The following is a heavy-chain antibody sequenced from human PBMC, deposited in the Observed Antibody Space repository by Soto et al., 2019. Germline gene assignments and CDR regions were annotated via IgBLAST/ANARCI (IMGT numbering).Heavy chain of an antibody. CDR3: ARDDSSGWYYFDY. Sequence: PSQTPSLTCAISGDSVSSNSAAWNWIRQAPSRGLEWLGRTYYRSKWYNDYAVYVRSRITINPDTSKNQFSMQLNSVTPEDTAVFYCARDDSSGWYYFDYWGQGTLVTVSS. V-gene: IGHV6-1*01. CDR2: TYYRSKWYN. J-gene: IGHJ4*02. D-gene: IGHD6-13*01. CDR1: GDSVSSNSAA.